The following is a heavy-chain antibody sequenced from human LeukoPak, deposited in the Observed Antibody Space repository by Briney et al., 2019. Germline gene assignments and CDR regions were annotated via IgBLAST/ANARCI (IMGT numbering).Heavy chain of an antibody. Sequence: TGGSLRLSCAASGFTFSAYGIHRVRQAPGKGLEWVAFIRYDGTNKWYADSVKGRFTISRDNSKNMLYLQMNSLRAEDTAVYHCAKDRDYGDYPSAYYYYMDVWGKGTTVTVSS. CDR2: IRYDGTNK. V-gene: IGHV3-30*02. D-gene: IGHD4-17*01. CDR1: GFTFSAYG. J-gene: IGHJ6*03. CDR3: AKDRDYGDYPSAYYYYMDV.